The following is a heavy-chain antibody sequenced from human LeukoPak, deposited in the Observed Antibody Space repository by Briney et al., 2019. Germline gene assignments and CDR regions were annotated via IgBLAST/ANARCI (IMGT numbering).Heavy chain of an antibody. D-gene: IGHD3-22*01. CDR1: GYMFITYW. CDR2: IHPGDSDT. V-gene: IGHV5-51*01. J-gene: IGHJ4*02. Sequence: GEFLKISCKGSGYMFITYWIGWVRQMPGKGLEWMGIIHPGDSDTRYSPSFEGQVTISADKSISTAYLQWSSLKASDTATYYCARTHYYDSSGYPAFDSWGQGTLVTVSS. CDR3: ARTHYYDSSGYPAFDS.